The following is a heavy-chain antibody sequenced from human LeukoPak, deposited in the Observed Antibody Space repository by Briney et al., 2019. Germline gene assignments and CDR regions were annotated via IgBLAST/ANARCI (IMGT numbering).Heavy chain of an antibody. CDR1: GFTFSSFA. D-gene: IGHD2-8*01. V-gene: IGHV3-11*04. CDR3: VRKGVLNF. J-gene: IGHJ4*02. CDR2: ITVGGRAI. Sequence: GGSLKLSCVGSGFTFSSFAMSWVRQVPGKGLEWISHITVGGRAIYDADSVKGRFTVSRDDAKSSQHLQMNSLTADDSGLYYCVRKGVLNFWGQGALVIVSS.